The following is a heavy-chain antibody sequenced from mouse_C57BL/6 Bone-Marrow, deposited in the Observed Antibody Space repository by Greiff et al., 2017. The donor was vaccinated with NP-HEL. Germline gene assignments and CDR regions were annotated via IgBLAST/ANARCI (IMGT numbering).Heavy chain of an antibody. CDR1: GFSLTSYG. D-gene: IGHD1-1*01. CDR3: ARSGLLLLFAY. Sequence: VQLVESGPGLVQPSQSLSITCTVSGFSLTSYGVHWVRQSPGKGLEWLGVIWSGGSTDYNAAFISRLSISKDNSKSQVFFKMNSLQADDTAIYYCARSGLLLLFAYWGQGTLVTVSA. J-gene: IGHJ3*01. V-gene: IGHV2-2*01. CDR2: IWSGGST.